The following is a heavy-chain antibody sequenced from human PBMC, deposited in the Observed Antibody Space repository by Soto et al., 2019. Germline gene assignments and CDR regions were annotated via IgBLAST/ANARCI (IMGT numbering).Heavy chain of an antibody. V-gene: IGHV3-7*01. CDR2: IKQDGSEK. Sequence: GGSLRLSCAASGFTFSSYWMSWVRQAPGKGLEWVANIKQDGSEKYYVDSVKGRFTISRDNAKNPLYLQMNSLRAEDTAVYYCARDRITIFGVVIIPGMDVWGQGTTVTVSS. D-gene: IGHD3-3*01. J-gene: IGHJ6*02. CDR3: ARDRITIFGVVIIPGMDV. CDR1: GFTFSSYW.